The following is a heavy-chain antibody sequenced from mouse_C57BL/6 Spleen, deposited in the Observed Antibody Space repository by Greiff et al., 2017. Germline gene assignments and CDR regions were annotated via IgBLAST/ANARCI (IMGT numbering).Heavy chain of an antibody. V-gene: IGHV7-3*01. D-gene: IGHD4-1*02. CDR2: IRNKANGYTT. J-gene: IGHJ4*01. CDR3: ASFNWGYAMDD. Sequence: EVQGVESGGGLVQPGGSLSLSCAASGFTFTDYYMSWVRQPPGKALEWLGFIRNKANGYTTEYSASVKGRFTISRDNSQSILYLQMNALRAEDSASYYCASFNWGYAMDDWGQGTSVTVSS. CDR1: GFTFTDYY.